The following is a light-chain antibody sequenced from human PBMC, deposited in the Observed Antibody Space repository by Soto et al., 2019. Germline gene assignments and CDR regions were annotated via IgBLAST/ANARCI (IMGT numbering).Light chain of an antibody. CDR1: QDINNY. V-gene: IGKV1-27*01. CDR2: AAS. J-gene: IGKJ3*01. CDR3: QRYNNGPPVT. Sequence: DIQMTQSPSSLSASVGDRVTITCRASQDINNYLAWYQQKPGKPPKLLIYAASTLQSGVPSRFSGGGSGTAITLTITSLQPEDVATYYCQRYNNGPPVTFGPGTKV.